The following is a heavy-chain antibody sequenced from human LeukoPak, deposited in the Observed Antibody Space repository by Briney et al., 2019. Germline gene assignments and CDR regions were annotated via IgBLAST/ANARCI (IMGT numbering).Heavy chain of an antibody. CDR2: MYTSGET. CDR1: GGSSSSYY. D-gene: IGHD5-18*01. V-gene: IGHV4-4*07. Sequence: SETLSLTCTVSGGSSSSYYWSWIRQPAGKGLEWIGRMYTSGETNYNPTLKSRIAISLDTSKNQFSLRLSSVTAADTAVYYCAAGSQSTALIKWGQGTLVTVSS. CDR3: AAGSQSTALIK. J-gene: IGHJ4*02.